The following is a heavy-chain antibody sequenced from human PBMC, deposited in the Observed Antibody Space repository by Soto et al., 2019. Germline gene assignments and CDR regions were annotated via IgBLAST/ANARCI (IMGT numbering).Heavy chain of an antibody. D-gene: IGHD3-10*01. CDR3: AKEDPQLLWFGELLSYYYYYGMDV. CDR1: GFTFSSYA. CDR2: ISGSGGST. V-gene: IGHV3-23*01. J-gene: IGHJ6*02. Sequence: GGSLRLSCAASGFTFSSYAMSWVRQAPGKGLEWVSAISGSGGSTYYADSVKGRFTISRDNSKNTLYLQMNSLRAEDTAVHYCAKEDPQLLWFGELLSYYYYYGMDVWGQGTTVTV.